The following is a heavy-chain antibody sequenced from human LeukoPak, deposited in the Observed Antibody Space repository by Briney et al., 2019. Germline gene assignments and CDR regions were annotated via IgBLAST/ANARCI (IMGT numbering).Heavy chain of an antibody. CDR1: GGAFSGYY. V-gene: IGHV4-34*01. J-gene: IGHJ5*02. Sequence: SETLSLTCAVYGGAFSGYYWSWIRQPPGKGLEGIGEINHSGSTNYNPSLKSRVTISVDTSKNQFSLKLSSVTAADTAVYYCARGLFRGSYRALVWFDPWGQGTLVTVSS. D-gene: IGHD1-26*01. CDR2: INHSGST. CDR3: ARGLFRGSYRALVWFDP.